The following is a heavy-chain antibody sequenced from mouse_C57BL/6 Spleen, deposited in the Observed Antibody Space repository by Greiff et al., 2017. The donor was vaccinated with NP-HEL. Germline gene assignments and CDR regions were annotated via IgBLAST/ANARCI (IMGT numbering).Heavy chain of an antibody. CDR3: AREGDGYYAWFAY. V-gene: IGHV1-18*01. D-gene: IGHD2-3*01. CDR2: INPNNGGT. J-gene: IGHJ3*01. Sequence: EVQLQQSGPELVKPGASVKIPCKASGYTFTDYNMDWVKQSHGKSLEWIGDINPNNGGTIYNQKFKGKATLTVDKSSSTAYMELRSLTSEDTAVYYCAREGDGYYAWFAYWGQGTLVTVSA. CDR1: GYTFTDYN.